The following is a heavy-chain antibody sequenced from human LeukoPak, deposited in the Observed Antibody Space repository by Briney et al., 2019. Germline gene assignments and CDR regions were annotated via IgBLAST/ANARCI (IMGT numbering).Heavy chain of an antibody. V-gene: IGHV4-59*08. Sequence: PSETLSLTCTVSGGSISSYYWSWIRQPPGKGLEWIGYIYYSGSTNYNPSLKSRVTISVDTSKNQFSLKLSSVTAADTAVYYCARHEEGYCSGGSCYAVDYWGQGTLVTVSS. CDR2: IYYSGST. J-gene: IGHJ4*02. CDR3: ARHEEGYCSGGSCYAVDY. CDR1: GGSISSYY. D-gene: IGHD2-15*01.